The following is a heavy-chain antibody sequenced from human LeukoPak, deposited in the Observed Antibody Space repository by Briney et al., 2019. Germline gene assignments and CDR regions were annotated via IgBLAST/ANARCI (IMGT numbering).Heavy chain of an antibody. Sequence: SVKVSCKASGGTFSSYAISWVRQAPGQGLEWMGRIIPILGIANYAQKFQGRVTITADKSTSTAYMELRSLRSDDTAVYYCARDLSLVSSVFDPWGQGTLVTVSS. CDR1: GGTFSSYA. D-gene: IGHD3-16*02. CDR3: ARDLSLVSSVFDP. CDR2: IIPILGIA. V-gene: IGHV1-69*04. J-gene: IGHJ5*02.